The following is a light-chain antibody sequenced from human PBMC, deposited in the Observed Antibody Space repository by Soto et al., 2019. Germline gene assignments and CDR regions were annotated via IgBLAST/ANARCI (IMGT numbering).Light chain of an antibody. CDR1: QGISSA. Sequence: AIQLTQSPSSLSASVGDRVTITCRASQGISSALAWYQQKPGKAPKLLIYDASSLESGVPSRFSGSGSGTDFTLTISSLQPEDFPTYYCQQFNSYPSLGQGTRLEIK. J-gene: IGKJ5*01. CDR3: QQFNSYPS. CDR2: DAS. V-gene: IGKV1-13*02.